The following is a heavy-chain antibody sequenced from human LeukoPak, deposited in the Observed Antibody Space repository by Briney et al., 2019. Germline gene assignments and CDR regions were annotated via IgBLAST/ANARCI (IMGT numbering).Heavy chain of an antibody. CDR3: ARGRSLITMIEGIVP. CDR1: GGSFSGYY. CDR2: INHSGST. V-gene: IGHV4-34*01. J-gene: IGHJ5*02. D-gene: IGHD3-22*01. Sequence: SETLSLTCAVYGGSFSGYYWSWIRQPPGKGLEWIGEINHSGSTNYNPSLKSRVTISVDTSKNQFSLKLSSVTAADTAVYYCARGRSLITMIEGIVPWGQGTLVTVSS.